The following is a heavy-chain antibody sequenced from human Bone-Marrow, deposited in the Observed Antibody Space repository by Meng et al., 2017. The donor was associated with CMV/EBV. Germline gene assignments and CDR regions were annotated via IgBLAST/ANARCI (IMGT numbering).Heavy chain of an antibody. CDR3: ARALGSSSWYTLDY. CDR2: IIPIPDIR. V-gene: IGHV1-69*04. Sequence: SVKVSCKASGYTFTSYDINWVRQATGQGLEWMGRIIPIPDIRNYAQKFQGRVTITADKSTSTAYMELSSLRSEDTAVYYCARALGSSSWYTLDYWGQGTLVTVSS. J-gene: IGHJ4*02. CDR1: GYTFTSYD. D-gene: IGHD6-13*01.